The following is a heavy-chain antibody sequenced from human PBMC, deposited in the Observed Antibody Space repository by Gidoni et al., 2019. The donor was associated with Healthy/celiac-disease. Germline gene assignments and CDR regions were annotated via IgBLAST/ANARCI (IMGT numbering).Heavy chain of an antibody. CDR3: AKHENVLRFLEWLLRPYYFDY. CDR2: ISGSGGST. CDR1: GFTFSSYA. V-gene: IGHV3-23*01. D-gene: IGHD3-3*01. J-gene: IGHJ4*02. Sequence: EVQLLESGGGLVQPGGSLRLSCAASGFTFSSYAMSWVRQAPGKGLEWVSAISGSGGSTYYADSVKGRFTISRDNSKNTLYLQMNSLRAEDTAVYYCAKHENVLRFLEWLLRPYYFDYWGQGTLVTVSS.